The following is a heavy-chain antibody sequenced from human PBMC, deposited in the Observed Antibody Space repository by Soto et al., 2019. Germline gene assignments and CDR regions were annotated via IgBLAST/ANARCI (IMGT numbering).Heavy chain of an antibody. D-gene: IGHD3-3*01. J-gene: IGHJ5*02. CDR3: ARDVGNGYYS. CDR1: GGSISSYY. CDR2: IYYSGST. Sequence: PSETLSLTCTVSGGSISSYYRSWIRQPPGKGLEWIGYIYYSGSTNYNPSLKSRVTISVDTSKNQFSLKLSSVTAADTAVYYCARDVGNGYYSWGQGTLVTVSS. V-gene: IGHV4-59*01.